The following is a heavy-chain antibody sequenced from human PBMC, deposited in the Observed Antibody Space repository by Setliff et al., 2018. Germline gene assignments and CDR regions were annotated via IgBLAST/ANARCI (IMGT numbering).Heavy chain of an antibody. CDR2: IIPLFETT. D-gene: IGHD2-2*01. CDR3: ARVLFHCSSTSCYLDAFDI. V-gene: IGHV1-69*06. J-gene: IGHJ3*02. CDR1: GGIFNSFS. Sequence: SVKVSCKASGGIFNSFSITWVRQAPGQGLEWMGRIIPLFETTNYVEKFQGRVTITADKSTSTAYMELRSLRSDDTAVYYCARVLFHCSSTSCYLDAFDIWGQGTMVTVSS.